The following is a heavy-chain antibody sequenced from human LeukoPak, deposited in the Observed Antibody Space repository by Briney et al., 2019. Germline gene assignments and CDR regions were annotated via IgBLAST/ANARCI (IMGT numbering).Heavy chain of an antibody. D-gene: IGHD2-8*01. CDR3: ASRPVYASNLDY. CDR1: GGSISSSSYY. J-gene: IGHJ4*02. Sequence: SETLPLTCTVSGGSISSSSYYWGWIRQPPGKGLEWIGSIYYSGSTYYNPSLKSRVTISVDTSKNQFSLKLSSVTAADTAVYYCASRPVYASNLDYWGQGTLVTVSS. CDR2: IYYSGST. V-gene: IGHV4-39*01.